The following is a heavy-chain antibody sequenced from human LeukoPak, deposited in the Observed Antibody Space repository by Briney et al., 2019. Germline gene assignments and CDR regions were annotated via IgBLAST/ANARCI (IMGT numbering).Heavy chain of an antibody. V-gene: IGHV3-30-3*01. CDR3: ARDTPYSGSYYGYFQH. J-gene: IGHJ1*01. Sequence: GRSLRLSCAASGFTFSSYAMHWVRQAPGKGLEWVAVISYDGSNKYYADSVKGRFTISRDNSKNTLYLQMNSLRAEDTAVYYCARDTPYSGSYYGYFQHWGQGTLVTVSS. D-gene: IGHD1-26*01. CDR1: GFTFSSYA. CDR2: ISYDGSNK.